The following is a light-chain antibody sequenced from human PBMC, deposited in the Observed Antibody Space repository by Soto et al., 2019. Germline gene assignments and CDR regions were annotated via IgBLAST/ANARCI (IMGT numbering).Light chain of an antibody. Sequence: QSVLTQPPSVSAAPGQKVTISCSGSSSNIGNNYVSWYQQLPGTAPKLLIYENKKRPSGIPDRFSGSKSGASATLGVTGRQTGDEADYYCGTWVSSLSAWVFGGGTKLTVL. J-gene: IGLJ3*02. CDR1: SSNIGNNY. CDR3: GTWVSSLSAWV. CDR2: ENK. V-gene: IGLV1-51*02.